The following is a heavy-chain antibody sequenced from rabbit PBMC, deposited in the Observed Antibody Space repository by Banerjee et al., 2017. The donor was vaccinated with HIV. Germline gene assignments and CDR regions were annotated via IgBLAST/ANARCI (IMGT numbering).Heavy chain of an antibody. CDR1: GFDFSSSYY. Sequence: QEQPVESGGGLVQPEGSLTLTCKASGFDFSSSYYMCWVRQAPGKGLEWIGCIYSRSSGYTYYASWAKGRFTISKTSSTTVTLQMTSLTAADTATYFCARLYDDYDDGYFNLWGPGTLVTVS. CDR2: IYSRSSGYT. V-gene: IGHV1S45*01. D-gene: IGHD2-1*01. CDR3: ARLYDDYDDGYFNL. J-gene: IGHJ4*01.